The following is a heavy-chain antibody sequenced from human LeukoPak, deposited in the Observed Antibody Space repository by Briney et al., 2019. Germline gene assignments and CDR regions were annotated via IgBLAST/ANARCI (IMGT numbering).Heavy chain of an antibody. CDR2: ITSISSYI. CDR3: ARDRSGRDAFDI. D-gene: IGHD1-1*01. CDR1: GFTFTTFS. J-gene: IGHJ3*02. V-gene: IGHV3-21*01. Sequence: GGSLRLSCAASGFTFTTFSMNWVRRAPGKGLEWVSSITSISSYIFYADSVKGRFTISRDNAKNSLYLEMNSLRAEDTAVYYCARDRSGRDAFDIWRQGTMVTVSS.